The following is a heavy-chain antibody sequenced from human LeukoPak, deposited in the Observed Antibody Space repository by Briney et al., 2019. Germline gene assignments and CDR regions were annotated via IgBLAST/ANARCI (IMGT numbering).Heavy chain of an antibody. CDR2: IYHSGST. CDR1: GGSISSGGYY. D-gene: IGHD1-26*01. CDR3: ARGGSRTFDY. J-gene: IGHJ4*03. Sequence: SETLSLTCTVSGGSISSGGYYWSWIRQPPGKGLEWIGYIYHSGSTYYNPSLKSRVTISVDRSKNQFSLKLSSVTAADTAVYYCARGGSRTFDYWGQGTMVTVSS. V-gene: IGHV4-30-2*01.